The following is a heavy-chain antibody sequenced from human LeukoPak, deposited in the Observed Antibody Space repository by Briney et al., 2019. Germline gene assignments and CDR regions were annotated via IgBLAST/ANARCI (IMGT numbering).Heavy chain of an antibody. D-gene: IGHD1-26*01. V-gene: IGHV4-59*12. CDR1: GGSISSYY. CDR3: ARDRATNFDY. Sequence: PSETLSLTCTVSGGSISSYYWSWIRQPPGKGLEWIGYIYYSGSTYYNPSLKSRVTISVDTSKNQFSLKLSSVTAADTAVYYCARDRATNFDYWGQGTLVTVSS. CDR2: IYYSGST. J-gene: IGHJ4*02.